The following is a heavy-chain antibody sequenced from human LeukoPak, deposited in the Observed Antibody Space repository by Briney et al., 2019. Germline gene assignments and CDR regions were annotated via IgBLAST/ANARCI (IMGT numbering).Heavy chain of an antibody. CDR2: IRYDGGNK. CDR3: AKETYSSGWYELDY. V-gene: IGHV3-30*02. Sequence: GGSLRLSCAASGFTFSSYGMHWVRQAPGKGLEWVAFIRYDGGNKYYADSVKGRLTISRDNSKNTLYLQMNSLRAEDTAVYYCAKETYSSGWYELDYWGQGTLVTVSS. CDR1: GFTFSSYG. J-gene: IGHJ4*02. D-gene: IGHD6-19*01.